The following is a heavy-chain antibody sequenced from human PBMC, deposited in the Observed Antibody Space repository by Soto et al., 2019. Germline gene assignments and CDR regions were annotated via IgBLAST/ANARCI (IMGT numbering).Heavy chain of an antibody. CDR3: VMVDNYVTPTPQDV. J-gene: IGHJ6*02. CDR1: GYIFVNYG. Sequence: QVQLVQSGDEVKKAGASVKVSCKASGYIFVNYGIAWVRQAPGQGLEWMGWSSPYTGNTHSATKVQGRLTMTTDTSTSTAYMDLGSLTSDDTAVYYCVMVDNYVTPTPQDVWGQGTTVTVSS. CDR2: SSPYTGNT. D-gene: IGHD3-16*01. V-gene: IGHV1-18*01.